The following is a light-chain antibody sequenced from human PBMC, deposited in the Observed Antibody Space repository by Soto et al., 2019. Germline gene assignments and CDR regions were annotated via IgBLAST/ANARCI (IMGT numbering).Light chain of an antibody. CDR2: DVS. CDR3: QQYGSSPET. Sequence: EIVFTQSPGTLYLSPGERATLSCRATQSVSSAYLAWYQQKPGQAPRLLIYDVSSRDTGIPERFSGSGAGTDFTRTVSRLEPEDVAVDDCQQYGSSPETFGQGTKVDIK. CDR1: QSVSSAY. J-gene: IGKJ1*01. V-gene: IGKV3-20*01.